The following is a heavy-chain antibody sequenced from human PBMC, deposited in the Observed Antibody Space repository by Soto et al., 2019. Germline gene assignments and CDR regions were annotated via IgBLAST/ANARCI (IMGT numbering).Heavy chain of an antibody. D-gene: IGHD5-12*01. V-gene: IGHV4-59*08. CDR2: IYYSGST. CDR1: GGSISSYY. Sequence: SETLSLTCTVSGGSISSYYWSWIRQPPGKGLEWIGYIYYSGSTNYNPSLKSRVTISVDTSKNQFSLKLSSVTAADTAVYYCARSLFRLSHPFDYWGQGTLVTVSS. J-gene: IGHJ4*02. CDR3: ARSLFRLSHPFDY.